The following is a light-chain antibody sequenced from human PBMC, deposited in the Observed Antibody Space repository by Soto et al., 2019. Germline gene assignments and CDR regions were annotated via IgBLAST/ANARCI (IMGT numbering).Light chain of an antibody. J-gene: IGKJ3*01. CDR2: GAS. CDR3: QQYYNWPSFT. V-gene: IGKV3-15*01. Sequence: EIVMTQSPATLSVSPGERATLSCRASQSVSSNLAWYQQKPGQAPRLLIYGASTRATGIPARFSGSGSGTEFTLTISSLQSEDFAVYYCQQYYNWPSFTFGPGPNVHIK. CDR1: QSVSSN.